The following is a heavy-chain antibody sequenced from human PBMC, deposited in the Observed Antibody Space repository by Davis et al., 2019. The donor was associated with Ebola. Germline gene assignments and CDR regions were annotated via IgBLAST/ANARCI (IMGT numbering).Heavy chain of an antibody. D-gene: IGHD3-16*02. J-gene: IGHJ5*01. CDR2: ISYDGSNK. CDR3: AKERADQFGGVIVNWFDS. CDR1: GFTFSSYG. Sequence: GESLKISCAASGFTFSSYGMHWVRQAPGKGLEWVTIISYDGSNKYYADSVKGRFTISRDNSKNTLYLQMNSLRAEDTAVYYCAKERADQFGGVIVNWFDSWGQGTLVTVSS. V-gene: IGHV3-30*18.